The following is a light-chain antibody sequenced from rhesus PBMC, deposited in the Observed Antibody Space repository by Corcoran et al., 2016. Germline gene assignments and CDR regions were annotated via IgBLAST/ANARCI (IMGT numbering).Light chain of an antibody. Sequence: QVILTQSPATLSLSPGERATLPCRASQSVSSYLAWYQQKPGQAPRLLIYGAASRANGSPDRFSGSGSGTDFTLTISGLEPEAVGFYHCYPHSSGYSFGQGTKVEI. V-gene: IGKV3-10*01. CDR1: QSVSSY. CDR3: YPHSSGYS. J-gene: IGKJ2*01. CDR2: GAA.